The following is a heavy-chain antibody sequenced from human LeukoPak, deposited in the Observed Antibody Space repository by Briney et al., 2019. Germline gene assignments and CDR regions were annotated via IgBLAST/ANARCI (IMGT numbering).Heavy chain of an antibody. CDR1: GFTFITYA. J-gene: IGHJ4*02. CDR3: ARLSGTSGTTSRVLHY. CDR2: ISGSGDAT. Sequence: GGSLRLSCAASGFTFITYAMIWVRRAPGKGLEWVSAISGSGDATYYADFVKGRFTISRDNSENTVYLQVNSLRAEDTAIYYCARLSGTSGTTSRVLHYWGQGAPVTVSS. V-gene: IGHV3-23*01. D-gene: IGHD1-1*01.